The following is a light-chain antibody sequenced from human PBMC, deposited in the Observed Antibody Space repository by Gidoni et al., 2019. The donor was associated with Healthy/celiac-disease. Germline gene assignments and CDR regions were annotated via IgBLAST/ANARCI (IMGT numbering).Light chain of an antibody. Sequence: QCPLTQPPCVSGSPGQSVTISCTGTSSDVGIYNRVSWYQQPPGTAHKLMIYEVSNRPSWVPDRFSGSTSGNTASLTISGLQADDEADYYCSSYTSSSTSVFGTGTKVTVL. CDR3: SSYTSSSTSV. J-gene: IGLJ1*01. CDR2: EVS. CDR1: SSDVGIYNR. V-gene: IGLV2-18*02.